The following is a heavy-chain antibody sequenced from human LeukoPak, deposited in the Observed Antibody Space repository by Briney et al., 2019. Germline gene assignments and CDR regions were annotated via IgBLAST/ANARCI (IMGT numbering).Heavy chain of an antibody. CDR1: GFTFDDYG. J-gene: IGHJ4*02. CDR2: INWNGGST. V-gene: IGHV3-20*04. CDR3: ARDSPFDSSGYYEFDY. D-gene: IGHD3-22*01. Sequence: PGGSLRLSCAASGFTFDDYGMSWVRQAPGKGLEWVSGINWNGGSTGYADSVKGRFTISRDNAKNSLYLQMNSLRAEDTALYYCARDSPFDSSGYYEFDYWGQGILVTVSS.